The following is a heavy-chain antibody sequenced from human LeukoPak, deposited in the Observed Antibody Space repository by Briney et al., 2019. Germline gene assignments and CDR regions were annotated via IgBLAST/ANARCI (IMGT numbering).Heavy chain of an antibody. CDR2: IKDDGSLK. CDR1: GFTFSTYW. V-gene: IGHV3-7*01. J-gene: IGHJ4*02. Sequence: GGSLRLSCAASGFTFSTYWMSWVRQAPGKGLEWVAHIKDDGSLKYYVDSVKGRFTISRDNARNSLYLQMNSLRVEDTALYYCAKGAEEREYWGQGTLVNVPP. D-gene: IGHD6-19*01. CDR3: AKGAEEREY.